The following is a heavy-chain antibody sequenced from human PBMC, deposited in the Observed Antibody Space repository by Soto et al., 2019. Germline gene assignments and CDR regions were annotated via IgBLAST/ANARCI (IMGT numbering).Heavy chain of an antibody. J-gene: IGHJ4*02. CDR1: GGSISSGGYY. D-gene: IGHD1-26*01. CDR3: ARGIVGATGTPYYFDD. Sequence: SETLSLTCTVSGGSISSGGYYWSWIRQLPGKGLECIGYIYYSGSTYYNPSLKSRVTISVDTSKNQFSLRLSSVTAADTAVYYCARGIVGATGTPYYFDDWGQGTQVTVSS. CDR2: IYYSGST. V-gene: IGHV4-31*03.